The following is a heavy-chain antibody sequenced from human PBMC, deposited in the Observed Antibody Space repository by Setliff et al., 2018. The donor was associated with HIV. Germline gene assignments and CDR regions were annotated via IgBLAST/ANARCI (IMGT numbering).Heavy chain of an antibody. CDR1: GGSIKSSSYY. V-gene: IGHV4-39*07. J-gene: IGHJ1*01. D-gene: IGHD6-13*01. CDR2: IYYSGNT. CDR3: ARVPTSSWYVTTQRTKEYFHH. Sequence: SETLSLTCTVSGGSIKSSSYYWGWIRQPPGKRLEWIGSIYYSGNTYYNPSLKSRVTILEDTSRNQFSLRLSSVTAADTAIYYCARVPTSSWYVTTQRTKEYFHHWGQGTLVTVSS.